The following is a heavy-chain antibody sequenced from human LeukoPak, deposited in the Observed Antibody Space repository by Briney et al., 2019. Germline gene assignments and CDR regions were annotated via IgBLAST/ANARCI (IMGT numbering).Heavy chain of an antibody. V-gene: IGHV4-39*07. Sequence: SETLSLTCTVSGGSISSSSYYWGWIRQPPGKGLEWIGSIYYSGSTNYNPSLKSRVTISVDTSKNQSSLKLSSVTAADTAVYYCARDKGHYYYYGMDVWGQGTTVTVSS. J-gene: IGHJ6*02. CDR2: IYYSGST. CDR1: GGSISSSSYY. CDR3: ARDKGHYYYYGMDV.